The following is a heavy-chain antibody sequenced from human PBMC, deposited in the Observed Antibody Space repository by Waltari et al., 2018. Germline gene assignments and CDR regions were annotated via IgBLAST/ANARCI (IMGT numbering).Heavy chain of an antibody. D-gene: IGHD2-21*01. CDR3: ARTEGGAFAFDY. Sequence: QVQLQESGPGLVKPSETLSLTCAVSGYSISSGYYWGWIRQPPGKGLEWIGSIFHSGSTYYNPSLKSRVTISVDTSKNQFSLKLSSVTAADTAVYYCARTEGGAFAFDYWGQGTLVTVSS. CDR2: IFHSGST. V-gene: IGHV4-38-2*01. CDR1: GYSISSGYY. J-gene: IGHJ4*02.